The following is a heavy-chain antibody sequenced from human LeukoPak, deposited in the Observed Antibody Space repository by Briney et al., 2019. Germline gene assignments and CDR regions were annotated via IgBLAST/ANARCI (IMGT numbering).Heavy chain of an antibody. CDR2: ISSDGSST. J-gene: IGHJ4*02. V-gene: IGHV3-74*01. D-gene: IGHD6-19*01. CDR1: GFTFSSHW. Sequence: TGGSLRLSCGASGFTFSSHWMHWVRQVPGKGLVWVTRISSDGSSTSCADSVKGRFTISGDNAKNTLYLQMSSLRAEDTAMYYCARISLSGWANDYWGQGTLVTVSS. CDR3: ARISLSGWANDY.